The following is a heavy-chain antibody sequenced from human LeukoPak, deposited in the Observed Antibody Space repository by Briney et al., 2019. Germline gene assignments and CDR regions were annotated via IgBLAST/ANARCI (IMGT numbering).Heavy chain of an antibody. Sequence: PGGSLRLSCAASGFTFSSYSMNWVRQAPGKGLEWVSSISSSSSYIYYADSVKGRFTISRDNAENSLYLQMNSLRAEDTAVYYCARDRGGSYSAIDYWGQGTLVTVSS. V-gene: IGHV3-21*01. CDR2: ISSSSSYI. J-gene: IGHJ4*02. CDR3: ARDRGGSYSAIDY. CDR1: GFTFSSYS. D-gene: IGHD2-15*01.